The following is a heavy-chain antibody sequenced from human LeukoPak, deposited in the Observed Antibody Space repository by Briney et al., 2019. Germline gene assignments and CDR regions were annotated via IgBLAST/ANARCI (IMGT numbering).Heavy chain of an antibody. CDR3: ARYVVVTAYFDY. CDR1: GGSISSYY. D-gene: IGHD2-21*02. Sequence: SETLSLTCTVSGGSISSYYWSWIRQPLGKGLEWIGYIYYSGSTNYNPSLKSRVTISVDTSKNQFSLKLSSVTAADTAVYYCARYVVVTAYFDYWGQGTLVTVSS. CDR2: IYYSGST. V-gene: IGHV4-59*01. J-gene: IGHJ4*02.